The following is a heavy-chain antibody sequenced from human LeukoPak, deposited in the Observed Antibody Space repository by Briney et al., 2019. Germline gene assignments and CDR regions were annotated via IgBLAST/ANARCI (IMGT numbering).Heavy chain of an antibody. CDR2: ISGSGGST. V-gene: IGHV3-23*01. J-gene: IGHJ4*02. CDR1: GFTFSSYA. Sequence: QAGGSLRLSCAASGFTFSSYAMSWVRQTPGKGLEWVSAISGSGGSTYYADSVKGRFTISRDNSKNTLYLQMNSLRAEDTAVYYCARDSSSSLYSLDYWGQGTLVTVSS. CDR3: ARDSSSSLYSLDY. D-gene: IGHD6-13*01.